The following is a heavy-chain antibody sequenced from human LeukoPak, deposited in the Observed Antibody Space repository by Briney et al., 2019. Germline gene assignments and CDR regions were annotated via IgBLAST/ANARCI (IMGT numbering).Heavy chain of an antibody. J-gene: IGHJ2*01. D-gene: IGHD4-23*01. Sequence: SSESLSLTCIVSGGSISGYYYNWIRQPPGKGLEWIGYISYCVSTNYFPSLKSRVTISLDTSKNQISMKLSSVTTADTAVYYCARSVVHLYWYFDIWGRGTLVSVSS. CDR3: ARSVVHLYWYFDI. CDR2: ISYCVST. CDR1: GGSISGYY. V-gene: IGHV4-59*01.